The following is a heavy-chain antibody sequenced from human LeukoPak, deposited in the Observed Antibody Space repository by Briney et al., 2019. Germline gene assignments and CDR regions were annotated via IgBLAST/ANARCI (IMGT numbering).Heavy chain of an antibody. J-gene: IGHJ5*02. V-gene: IGHV1-2*02. CDR2: INPNSGGT. CDR3: ARSQGYCSGGSCQGNNWFDP. D-gene: IGHD2-15*01. CDR1: GYTFTGYY. Sequence: GASVKVSCKASGYTFTGYYMHWVRQAPGQGLEWMGWINPNSGGTNYAQKFQGRVTMTRDTSISTAYMELSRLRSDDTAVYYCARSQGYCSGGSCQGNNWFDPWGQGTLVTVSS.